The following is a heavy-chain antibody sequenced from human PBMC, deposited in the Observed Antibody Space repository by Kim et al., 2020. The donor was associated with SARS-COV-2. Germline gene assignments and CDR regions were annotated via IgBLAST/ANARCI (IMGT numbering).Heavy chain of an antibody. J-gene: IGHJ6*02. V-gene: IGHV3-33*06. CDR3: AKEAGATSYYYYGMDV. Sequence: SVKGRFTSSRDNSKNTLYLQMNSLRAEDTAVYYCAKEAGATSYYYYGMDVWGQGTTVTVSS. D-gene: IGHD1-26*01.